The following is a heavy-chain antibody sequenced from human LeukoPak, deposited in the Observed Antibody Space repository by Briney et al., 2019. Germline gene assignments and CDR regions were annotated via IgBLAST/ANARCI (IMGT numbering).Heavy chain of an antibody. CDR3: AKDREKLNYFDY. D-gene: IGHD3-10*01. CDR1: GLTFRGYD. CDR2: ISSSTNRT. Sequence: PGGSLRLSCVTSGLTFRGYDMFWVRQAPGKGLEWISYISSSTNRTHYADSVKGRFTISRDNAKNSLYLQMNSLRAEDTAVYYCAKDREKLNYFDYWGQGTLVTVSS. J-gene: IGHJ4*02. V-gene: IGHV3-48*01.